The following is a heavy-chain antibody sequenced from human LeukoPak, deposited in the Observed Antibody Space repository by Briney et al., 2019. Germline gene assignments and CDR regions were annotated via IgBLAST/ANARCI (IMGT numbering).Heavy chain of an antibody. V-gene: IGHV3-21*01. CDR1: GFTFSSYS. J-gene: IGHJ4*02. CDR2: ISSTGSYI. Sequence: GGSLRLSCAASGFTFSSYSMNWVRQAPGKGLEWVSSISSTGSYIYYADSVKGRFTISRDNAKNSLYLQMNSLRAEDTAVYYCAREVLLWFGESMKADYWGQGTLVTVSS. CDR3: AREVLLWFGESMKADY. D-gene: IGHD3-10*01.